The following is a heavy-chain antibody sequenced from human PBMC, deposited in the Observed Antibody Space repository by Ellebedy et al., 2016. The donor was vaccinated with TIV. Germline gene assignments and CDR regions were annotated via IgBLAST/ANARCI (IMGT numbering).Heavy chain of an antibody. D-gene: IGHD3-16*01. CDR1: GFTFRSYS. CDR3: SRDGGRGGGNDF. J-gene: IGHJ4*02. Sequence: ESLKISCAASGFTFRSYSMNWVRQAPGKGLEWVSHIKSSSNPIYYADSVKGRFIISRDNAKNSLYLQMNNLRDEDSAVYYCSRDGGRGGGNDFWGQGTLVIVSS. V-gene: IGHV3-48*02. CDR2: IKSSSNPI.